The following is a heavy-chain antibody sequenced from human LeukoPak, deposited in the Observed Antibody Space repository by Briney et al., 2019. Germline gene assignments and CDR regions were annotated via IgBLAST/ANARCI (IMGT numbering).Heavy chain of an antibody. D-gene: IGHD6-13*01. CDR1: GFTFSSYG. V-gene: IGHV3-30*18. Sequence: GRSLRLSCAASGFTFSSYGMHWVRQAPGKGLEWVAVISYDGSNKYYADSVKGRFTISRDNSKNTLYLQMNSLRAEDTAVYYCAKVARIAAAEYWGQGTLGTVSS. J-gene: IGHJ4*02. CDR2: ISYDGSNK. CDR3: AKVARIAAAEY.